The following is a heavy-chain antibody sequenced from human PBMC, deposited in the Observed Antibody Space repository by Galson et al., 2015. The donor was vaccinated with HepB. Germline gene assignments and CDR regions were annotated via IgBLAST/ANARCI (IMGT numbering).Heavy chain of an antibody. J-gene: IGHJ4*02. V-gene: IGHV3-49*04. CDR1: GFTFGDYA. Sequence: SLRLSCAASGFTFGDYAMSWVRQAPGKGLEWVGFIRSKAYGGTTEYAASVKGRFTISRDDSKSIAYLQMNSLKTEDTAVYYCTSEGDLAYCGGDCYSAPAIGFWGQGTLVTVSS. D-gene: IGHD2-21*02. CDR2: IRSKAYGGTT. CDR3: TSEGDLAYCGGDCYSAPAIGF.